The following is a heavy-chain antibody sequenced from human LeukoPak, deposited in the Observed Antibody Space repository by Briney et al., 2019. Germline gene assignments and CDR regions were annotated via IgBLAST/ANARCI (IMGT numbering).Heavy chain of an antibody. CDR1: GDSVSSHTTA. J-gene: IGHJ4*02. Sequence: SQTLSLTCVISGDSVSSHTTAWNWIRQSPSRGLEWLGRTYYRSKWYNDYAVSVKSRITINSDTSKNQFSLQLNSVTPEDTAVYYCARDGSRSFDYWGQGTLVTVSS. D-gene: IGHD1-26*01. CDR2: TYYRSKWYN. CDR3: ARDGSRSFDY. V-gene: IGHV6-1*01.